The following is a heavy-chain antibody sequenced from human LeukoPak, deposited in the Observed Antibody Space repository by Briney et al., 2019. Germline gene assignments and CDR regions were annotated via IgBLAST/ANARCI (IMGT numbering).Heavy chain of an antibody. CDR1: GFTFSKYW. V-gene: IGHV3-74*01. CDR3: ATKQWLAPPPDS. D-gene: IGHD6-19*01. CDR2: INTDGTVT. Sequence: GSLRLSCAASGFTFSKYWMPWVRQAPGKGLESVSRINTDGTVTTYADSVKGRFTVSRDTADNTMFLQMNSVRDEDTAVYYCATKQWLAPPPDSWGQGTPVTVSS. J-gene: IGHJ4*02.